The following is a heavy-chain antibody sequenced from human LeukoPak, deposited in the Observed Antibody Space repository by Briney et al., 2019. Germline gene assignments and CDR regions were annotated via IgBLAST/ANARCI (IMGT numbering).Heavy chain of an antibody. V-gene: IGHV4-34*01. Sequence: SETPSLTCAVYGGSFSGYYWSWIRQPPGKGLVWIGEINHSGSTNYNPSLKSRVTISVDTSKNQFSLKLSSVTAADTAVYYCARGFVVVPAAIKYWGQGTLVTVSS. CDR3: ARGFVVVPAAIKY. CDR1: GGSFSGYY. J-gene: IGHJ4*02. CDR2: INHSGST. D-gene: IGHD2-2*01.